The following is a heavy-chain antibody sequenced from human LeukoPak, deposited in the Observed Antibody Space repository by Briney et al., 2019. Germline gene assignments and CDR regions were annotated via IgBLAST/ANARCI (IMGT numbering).Heavy chain of an antibody. CDR1: GFTFSSYA. D-gene: IGHD3-9*01. J-gene: IGHJ4*02. Sequence: GGSLRLSCAASGFTFSSYAMSWVRQAPGKGLEWVSAISGSGGSTYYADSVKGRFTISRDNSKNTLYLQMNSLRAEDTAVYYCAKQYYDILTGYQDYWGQGTLVTVSS. CDR3: AKQYYDILTGYQDY. V-gene: IGHV3-23*01. CDR2: ISGSGGST.